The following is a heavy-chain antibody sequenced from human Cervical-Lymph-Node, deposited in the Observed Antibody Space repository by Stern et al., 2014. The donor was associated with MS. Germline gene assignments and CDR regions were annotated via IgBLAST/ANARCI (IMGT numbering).Heavy chain of an antibody. Sequence: QLVESGGGLVQPGRSLRLSCAASGFTFDDYGMHWVRQAPGKGLEWVSGITLNSGAIGYADSVKGRFTISRDNAKKSLYLQMNSLRPDDTALYYCAKGFVSGSTPPGFDPWGQGTLVTVSS. J-gene: IGHJ5*02. CDR1: GFTFDDYG. CDR2: ITLNSGAI. D-gene: IGHD2-2*01. V-gene: IGHV3-9*01. CDR3: AKGFVSGSTPPGFDP.